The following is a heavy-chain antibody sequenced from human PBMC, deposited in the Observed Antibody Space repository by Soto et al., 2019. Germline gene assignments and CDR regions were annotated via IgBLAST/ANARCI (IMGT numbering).Heavy chain of an antibody. CDR1: GFTFSSYG. D-gene: IGHD2-2*01. CDR2: IWYDGSNK. J-gene: IGHJ3*02. CDR3: ARDPYCISTSCYSLGAFDI. Sequence: QVQLVESGGGVVQPGRSLRLSCAASGFTFSSYGMHWVRQAPGKGLEWVAVIWYDGSNKYYADSVKGRFTISRDNSKNTLYLQMNSLRAEDTAVYYCARDPYCISTSCYSLGAFDIWGQGTMVTVSS. V-gene: IGHV3-33*01.